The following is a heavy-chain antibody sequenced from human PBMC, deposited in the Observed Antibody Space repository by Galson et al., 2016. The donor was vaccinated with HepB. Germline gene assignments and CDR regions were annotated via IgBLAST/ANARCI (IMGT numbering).Heavy chain of an antibody. CDR3: ARQTITAAGDY. CDR2: IYYSGRT. Sequence: ETLSLTCSVSGASVSSNSFYWAWIRQPPGKGLEWIGSIYYSGRTYNNPSLMSRVTMSVDTSKNYFSLKLTSVTAADTAVYYFARQTITAAGDYWGQGTLVTVSS. CDR1: GASVSSNSFY. J-gene: IGHJ4*02. D-gene: IGHD6-13*01. V-gene: IGHV4-39*01.